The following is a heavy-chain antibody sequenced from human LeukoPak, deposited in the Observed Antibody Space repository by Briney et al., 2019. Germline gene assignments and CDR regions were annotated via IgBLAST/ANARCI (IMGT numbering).Heavy chain of an antibody. CDR2: IYHSGST. CDR1: GYSISSGYY. V-gene: IGHV4-38-2*02. J-gene: IGHJ5*02. CDR3: ARDKERANWFDP. Sequence: KPSETLSLTCTVSGYSISSGYYWGWIRPPPGKGLEWIGSIYHSGSTYYNPSLKSRVTISVDTSKNQFSLKLSSVTAADTAVYYCARDKERANWFDPWGQGTLVTVSS. D-gene: IGHD1-26*01.